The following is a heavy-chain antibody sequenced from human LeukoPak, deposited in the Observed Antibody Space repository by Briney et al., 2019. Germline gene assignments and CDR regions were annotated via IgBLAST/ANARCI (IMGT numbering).Heavy chain of an antibody. V-gene: IGHV3-23*01. CDR2: IGGGGGNI. J-gene: IGHJ3*01. CDR3: AKDPNGDYIGAFDF. Sequence: GGSLRLSCAASGFMFSDYAMIWVRRAPGKGLEWVSAIGGGGGNIHYAESVKGRFTISRDNSKSTLFLHMNSLRADDTAVYYCAKDPNGDYIGAFDFWGQGTMVSVSS. CDR1: GFMFSDYA. D-gene: IGHD4-17*01.